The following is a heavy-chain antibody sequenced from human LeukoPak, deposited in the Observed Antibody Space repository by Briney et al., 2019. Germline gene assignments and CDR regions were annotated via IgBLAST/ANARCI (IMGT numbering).Heavy chain of an antibody. CDR1: GFTFSSYA. Sequence: PGGSLRLSCAASGFTFSSYAMTWVRQAPGTGLEWVSTIGGSGGGTYYAGSVKGRFTISRDNSKSTLYLQMNSLRVEDTAVYYFAKAMHYGAGSKFDYWGQGTLVTVSS. V-gene: IGHV3-23*01. D-gene: IGHD3-10*01. J-gene: IGHJ4*02. CDR2: IGGSGGGT. CDR3: AKAMHYGAGSKFDY.